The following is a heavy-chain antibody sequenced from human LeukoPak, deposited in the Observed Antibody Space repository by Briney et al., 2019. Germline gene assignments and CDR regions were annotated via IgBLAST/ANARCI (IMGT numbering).Heavy chain of an antibody. CDR2: INPNSGGT. CDR3: ARWMATVTTPDY. Sequence: GASVKVSCKASGYTFNGFYLHWVRQAPGQGLEWMGWINPNSGGTNYAQKFQGRVTMTRDTSISTAYMELRRLRSDDTAVYYCARWMATVTTPDYWGQGTLVTVSS. D-gene: IGHD4-11*01. V-gene: IGHV1-2*02. CDR1: GYTFNGFY. J-gene: IGHJ4*02.